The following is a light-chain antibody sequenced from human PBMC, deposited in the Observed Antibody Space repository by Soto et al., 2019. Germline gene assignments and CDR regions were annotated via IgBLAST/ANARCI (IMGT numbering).Light chain of an antibody. V-gene: IGKV1-33*01. CDR3: QQYDSPPHT. CDR2: DAS. CDR1: QDISNY. Sequence: DIQMTQSPSSLSASVGVRVTITCQASQDISNYLDWYQQKPWKAPTLLIFDASILDTGVSSSFSGSGSGTDFTLPISGLQPEDVATYFCQQYDSPPHTFGGGPRVEIK. J-gene: IGKJ4*01.